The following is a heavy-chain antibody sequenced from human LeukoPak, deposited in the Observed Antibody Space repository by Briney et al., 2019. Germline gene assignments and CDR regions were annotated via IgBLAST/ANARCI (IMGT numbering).Heavy chain of an antibody. CDR3: ARGGRSRLSPGWFDP. J-gene: IGHJ5*02. CDR2: IYHSGST. CDR1: GYSISSGYY. D-gene: IGHD3-16*01. Sequence: SETLSLTCAVSGYSISSGYYWGWIRQPPGKGLEWIGSIYHSGSTYYNPSLKSRVTISVDTSKNQFSLKLSSVTAADTAVYYCARGGRSRLSPGWFDPWGQGTLVTVSS. V-gene: IGHV4-38-2*01.